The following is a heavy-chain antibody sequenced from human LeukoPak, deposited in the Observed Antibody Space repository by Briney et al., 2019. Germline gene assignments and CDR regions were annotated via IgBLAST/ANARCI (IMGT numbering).Heavy chain of an antibody. D-gene: IGHD1-26*01. CDR1: GFTFSSYA. CDR3: ARGIRVGATSEGDSDY. CDR2: ISYDGSNK. V-gene: IGHV3-30*04. Sequence: GGSLRLSCAASGFTFSSYAMHWVRQAPGEGLEWVAVISYDGSNKYYADSVKGRFTISRDNAKNSLYLQMNSLRAEDTALYYCARGIRVGATSEGDSDYWGQGTLVTVSS. J-gene: IGHJ4*02.